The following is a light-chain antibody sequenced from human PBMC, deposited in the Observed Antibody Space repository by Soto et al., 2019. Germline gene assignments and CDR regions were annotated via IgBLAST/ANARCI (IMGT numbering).Light chain of an antibody. J-gene: IGKJ5*01. Sequence: DIVSTQSPGTLSLSPGARATLSCRAIQSLNSSYLAWYQQKPGQAPRLLIYDASSRATGIPDRFSGSGSGTDFTLTISRLEHEDSAVYYCQQYGSSPPITFGQGTRLEIK. CDR2: DAS. V-gene: IGKV3-20*01. CDR3: QQYGSSPPIT. CDR1: QSLNSSY.